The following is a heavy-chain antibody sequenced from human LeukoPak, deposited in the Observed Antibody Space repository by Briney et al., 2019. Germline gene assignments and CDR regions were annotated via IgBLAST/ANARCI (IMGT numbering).Heavy chain of an antibody. Sequence: PGGSLRLSCAASGFTFSSYAMSWARQAPGKGLEWVSAISGSGGSTYYADSVKGRFTISRDNSKNTLYLQMNSLRAEDTAVYYCAKGSSSGSYSTLDAFDIWGQGTMVTVSS. D-gene: IGHD3-10*01. CDR1: GFTFSSYA. J-gene: IGHJ3*02. CDR3: AKGSSSGSYSTLDAFDI. V-gene: IGHV3-23*01. CDR2: ISGSGGST.